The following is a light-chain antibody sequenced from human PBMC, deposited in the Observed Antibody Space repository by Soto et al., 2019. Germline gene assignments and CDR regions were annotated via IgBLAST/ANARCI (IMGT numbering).Light chain of an antibody. CDR1: SSDVGDYNY. J-gene: IGLJ2*01. CDR2: DVT. V-gene: IGLV2-14*01. Sequence: QSVLTQPASVSGSPGQSITISCTGTSSDVGDYNYVSWYQQHPGKVPKLMIYDVTYRPSGVSNHFSGSKSGNTASLTISGLQAEDEADYYCSSYSSSSTYVVFGGGTKVTVL. CDR3: SSYSSSSTYVV.